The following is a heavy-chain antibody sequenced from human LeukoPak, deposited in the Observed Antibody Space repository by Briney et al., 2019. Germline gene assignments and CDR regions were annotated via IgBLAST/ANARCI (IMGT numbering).Heavy chain of an antibody. CDR1: GGSFSGYY. D-gene: IGHD2-15*01. CDR2: MNHSGSI. Sequence: SETLSLTCAVNGGSFSGYYWSWIRQPPGKGLEWIGEMNHSGSINYNPSLKSRVTISVDTSKNQFSLKLNSVTAAGTAVYYCARGRLRLLGAFDIWGQGTMVTVSS. V-gene: IGHV4-34*01. J-gene: IGHJ3*02. CDR3: ARGRLRLLGAFDI.